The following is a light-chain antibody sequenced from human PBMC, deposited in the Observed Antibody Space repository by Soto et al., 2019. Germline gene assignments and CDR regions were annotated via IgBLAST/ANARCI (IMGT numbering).Light chain of an antibody. CDR1: SFNIGTYT. CDR2: SNT. V-gene: IGLV1-44*01. J-gene: IGLJ2*01. Sequence: QSALTQPPSVSGTPGQTVTLSCSGSSFNIGTYTVNWYQQLPGTAPRLLIYSNTQRPSGVPDRFSGSKSGTSASLAISGLQSEDEGDYYCSTWHDSHVIFGGGTKVTVL. CDR3: STWHDSHVI.